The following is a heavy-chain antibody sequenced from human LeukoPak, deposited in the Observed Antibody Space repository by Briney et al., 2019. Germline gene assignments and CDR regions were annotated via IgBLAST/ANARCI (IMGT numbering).Heavy chain of an antibody. CDR1: GFTFSSYA. V-gene: IGHV3-30-3*01. CDR3: ARETSLTYYDFWSGLSPTYYYYYGMDV. J-gene: IGHJ6*02. D-gene: IGHD3-3*01. CDR2: ISYDGSNK. Sequence: GGSLRLSCAASGFTFSSYAMHWVRQAPGKGLGWVAVISYDGSNKYYADSVKGRFTISRDNSKNSLYLQMNSLRAEDTAVYYCARETSLTYYDFWSGLSPTYYYYYGMDVWGQGTTVTVSS.